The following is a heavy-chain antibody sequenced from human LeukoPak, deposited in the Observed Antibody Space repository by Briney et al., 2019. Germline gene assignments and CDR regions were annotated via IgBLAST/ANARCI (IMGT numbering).Heavy chain of an antibody. Sequence: GGSLRLSCAASGFTFSSYSMNWVRQAPGKGLEWVSSISSSSSYIYYADSVKGRFTISRDNAKNSLYLQMNSLRAEDTAVYYCARGAVAGTGVDPWGQGTLVTVSS. CDR2: ISSSSSYI. D-gene: IGHD6-19*01. V-gene: IGHV3-21*01. J-gene: IGHJ5*02. CDR1: GFTFSSYS. CDR3: ARGAVAGTGVDP.